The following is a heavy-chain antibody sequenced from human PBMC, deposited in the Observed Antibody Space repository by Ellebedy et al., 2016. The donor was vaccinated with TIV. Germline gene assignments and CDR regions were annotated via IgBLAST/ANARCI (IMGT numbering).Heavy chain of an antibody. CDR2: IIPIFGTA. Sequence: SVKVSCXASGGTFSSYAISWVRQAPGQGLEWMGGIIPIFGTANYAQKFQGRVTITADESTSTAYMELSSLRSEDTAVYYCAREPICSSTSCSPFDYWGQGTLVTVSS. CDR3: AREPICSSTSCSPFDY. J-gene: IGHJ4*02. V-gene: IGHV1-69*13. CDR1: GGTFSSYA. D-gene: IGHD2-2*01.